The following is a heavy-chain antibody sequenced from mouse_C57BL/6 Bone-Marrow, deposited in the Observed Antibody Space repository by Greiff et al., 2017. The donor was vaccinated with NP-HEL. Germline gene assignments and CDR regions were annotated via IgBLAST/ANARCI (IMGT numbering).Heavy chain of an antibody. J-gene: IGHJ2*01. CDR1: GFTFSDYY. V-gene: IGHV5-16*01. D-gene: IGHD1-3*01. Sequence: EVKVVESEGGLVQPGSSMKLSCTASGFTFSDYYMAWVRQVPEKGLEWVANINYDGSSTYYLDSLKSRFIISRDNAKNILYLQMSSLKSEDTATYYCARESSRYYFDYWGQGTTLTVSS. CDR2: INYDGSST. CDR3: ARESSRYYFDY.